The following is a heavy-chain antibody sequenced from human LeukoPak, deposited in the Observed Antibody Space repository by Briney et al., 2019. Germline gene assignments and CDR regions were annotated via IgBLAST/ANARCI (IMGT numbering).Heavy chain of an antibody. CDR2: IYTSGST. CDR3: AREMATIRALGVVL. D-gene: IGHD5-24*01. J-gene: IGHJ4*02. V-gene: IGHV4-4*08. CDR1: GGSISSYY. Sequence: PSETLSLTCTVSGGSISSYYWSWIRQPPGKGLEWIGRIYTSGSTNYNPSLKSRVTISVDTSKNQFSLKLSSVTAADTAVYYCAREMATIRALGVVLWGQGTLVTVSS.